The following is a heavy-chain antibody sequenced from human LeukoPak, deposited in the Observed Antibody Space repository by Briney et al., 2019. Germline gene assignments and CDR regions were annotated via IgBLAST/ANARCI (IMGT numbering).Heavy chain of an antibody. V-gene: IGHV3-7*01. J-gene: IGHJ4*02. CDR3: VREGYFVFDF. D-gene: IGHD2-21*01. CDR1: GFTFSSYA. Sequence: GALRLLCSASGFTFSSYAMHWVRQAPGEGLEWAANTKKDESEKYYVDSVKGRFTISRDNAKNSLYLQMNSLRVEDTAVYYCVREGYFVFDFWGQGAMVTVS. CDR2: TKKDESEK.